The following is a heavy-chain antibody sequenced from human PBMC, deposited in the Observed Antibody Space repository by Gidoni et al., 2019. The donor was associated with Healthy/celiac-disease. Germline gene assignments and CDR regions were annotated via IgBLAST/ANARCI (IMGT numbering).Heavy chain of an antibody. CDR2: INPSGGST. Sequence: QVQLVQSGAEVKKPGASVKVSCKASGYTFTSYYMHWVRQAPGQGLEWMGIINPSGGSTSYAQKCQGRVTMTRDTSTSTVYMELSSLGSEDTAVYYCAREGSIAVADYGYWGQGTLVTVSS. D-gene: IGHD6-19*01. J-gene: IGHJ4*02. V-gene: IGHV1-46*03. CDR1: GYTFTSYY. CDR3: AREGSIAVADYGY.